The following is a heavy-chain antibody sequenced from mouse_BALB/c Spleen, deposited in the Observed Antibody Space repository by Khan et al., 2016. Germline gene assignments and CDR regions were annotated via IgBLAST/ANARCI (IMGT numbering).Heavy chain of an antibody. V-gene: IGHV6-6*01. CDR1: GFTLSDAC. CDR2: IRTKANNHAK. Sequence: EVQLEESGAGLVQPGGSMKLSCTASGFTLSDACMDWVRQSPEKGLEWVAEIRTKANNHAKYDAVSVKGRITISTDDSKSCVYLKMNSFRPADTGIYYCTRREVALDYWGQGTTVTVSS. J-gene: IGHJ4*01. CDR3: TRREVALDY.